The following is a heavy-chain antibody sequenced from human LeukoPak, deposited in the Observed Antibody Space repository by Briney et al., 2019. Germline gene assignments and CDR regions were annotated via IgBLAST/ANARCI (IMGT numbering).Heavy chain of an antibody. CDR2: MSPKSGNT. V-gene: IGHV1-8*01. D-gene: IGHD3-10*01. CDR3: ARVTGGWNYYSYYMDV. J-gene: IGHJ6*03. Sequence: GASVKVSCKASGDTLTSYDINWVRQATGQGLEWVGWMSPKSGNTGHAQQCQDRVNMPRNNSIRTAYMELSSRRSEDTAVYYCARVTGGWNYYSYYMDVWGKGTTVTVSS. CDR1: GDTLTSYD.